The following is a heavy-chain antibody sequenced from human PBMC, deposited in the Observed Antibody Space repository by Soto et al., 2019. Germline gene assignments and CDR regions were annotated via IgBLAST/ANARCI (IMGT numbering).Heavy chain of an antibody. V-gene: IGHV1-2*02. CDR2: INPNTGGT. Sequence: QVQLVQSGAEVKKPGASVKVSCMASGYTFTGYFIHWVREVPGQGLEYMGWINPNTGGTDYAQKFQGRGTTTRETSISTVFMGMRRLTYDETAVYYCARVGSWAARDWVAPWGQGNLVTVSS. CDR1: GYTFTGYF. J-gene: IGHJ5*02. D-gene: IGHD1-26*01. CDR3: ARVGSWAARDWVAP.